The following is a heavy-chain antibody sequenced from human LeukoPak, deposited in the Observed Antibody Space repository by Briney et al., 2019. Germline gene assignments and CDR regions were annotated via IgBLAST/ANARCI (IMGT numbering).Heavy chain of an antibody. Sequence: PGRSLRLSCAASGFTFSSYGMHWVRQAQGKGLEGVAVISYDGSNKYYADSVKGRFTISRDNSKNTLYLQMNSLRAEDTAVYYCARDQYPSRYYYYYYGMDVWGQGTTVTVSS. J-gene: IGHJ6*02. V-gene: IGHV3-30*03. CDR1: GFTFSSYG. CDR2: ISYDGSNK. CDR3: ARDQYPSRYYYYYYGMDV. D-gene: IGHD4-11*01.